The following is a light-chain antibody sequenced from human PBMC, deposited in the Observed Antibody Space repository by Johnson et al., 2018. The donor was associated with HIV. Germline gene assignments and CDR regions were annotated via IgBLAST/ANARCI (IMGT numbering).Light chain of an antibody. Sequence: QSVLTQPPSVSAAPGQKVTISCSGSSSNIGNNYVSWYQQLPGTAPKLLIYDNNKRPSGIPDRFSGSKSGTSATLGITRLQTGDEADYYCGTWDISLSAGGVFGPGTKVTVL. J-gene: IGLJ1*01. CDR1: SSNIGNNY. V-gene: IGLV1-51*01. CDR2: DNN. CDR3: GTWDISLSAGGV.